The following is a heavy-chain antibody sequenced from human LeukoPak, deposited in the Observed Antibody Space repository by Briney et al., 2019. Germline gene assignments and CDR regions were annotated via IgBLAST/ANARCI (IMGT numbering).Heavy chain of an antibody. CDR1: GFTVSSNY. CDR2: IYSGGST. V-gene: IGHV3-66*01. J-gene: IGHJ4*02. CDR3: ARDQGY. Sequence: GSLRLSCSASGFTVSSNYLSWVRQAPGKGLEWVSVIYSGGSTFYADSVKDRFTISRDNSQNTLYLQMNSLRAEDTAIYYCARDQGYWGQGTLVTVSS.